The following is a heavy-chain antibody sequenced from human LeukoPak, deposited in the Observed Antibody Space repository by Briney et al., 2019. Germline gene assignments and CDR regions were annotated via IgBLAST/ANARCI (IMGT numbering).Heavy chain of an antibody. Sequence: ASVKVSCKASGYTFTGYYMHWVRQAPGQGLEWMGWINPNSGGTNYAQKFQGRVTMTRDTSISTAYMELSRLRSDDTAVYYCARAAVSSGYSYFDYWGQGTLVTVSS. J-gene: IGHJ4*02. CDR2: INPNSGGT. CDR1: GYTFTGYY. V-gene: IGHV1-2*02. CDR3: ARAAVSSGYSYFDY. D-gene: IGHD3-22*01.